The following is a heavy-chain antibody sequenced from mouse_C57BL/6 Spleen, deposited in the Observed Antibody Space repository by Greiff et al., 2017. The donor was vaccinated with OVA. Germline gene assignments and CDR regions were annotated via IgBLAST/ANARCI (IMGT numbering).Heavy chain of an antibody. CDR1: GYSITSGYY. CDR2: ISYDGSN. CDR3: ARWLLPYYAMDY. D-gene: IGHD2-3*01. V-gene: IGHV3-6*01. J-gene: IGHJ4*01. Sequence: EVQLQQSGPGLVKPSQSLSLTCSVTGYSITSGYYWNWIRQFPGNKLEWMGYISYDGSNNYNPSLKNRISITRDTSKNQFFLKLNSVTTEDTATYFCARWLLPYYAMDYSGQKASVTVSS.